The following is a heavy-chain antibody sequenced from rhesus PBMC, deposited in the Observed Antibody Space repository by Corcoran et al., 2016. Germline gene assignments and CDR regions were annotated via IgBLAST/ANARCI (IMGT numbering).Heavy chain of an antibody. CDR2: ISGSSGST. CDR1: GGPFSGDS. Sequence: QVQLQDSGPRLVNPSETLSPTFPVSGGPFSGDSWCLTRQSPGKGLVWIEYISGSSGSTDYNPALKVRVTISTDTSKNQFSLKLSSVTAADTAVYYCARGTTYDWYFDLWGPGTTITISS. J-gene: IGHJ2*01. D-gene: IGHD3-40*01. CDR3: ARGTTYDWYFDL. V-gene: IGHV4-165*01.